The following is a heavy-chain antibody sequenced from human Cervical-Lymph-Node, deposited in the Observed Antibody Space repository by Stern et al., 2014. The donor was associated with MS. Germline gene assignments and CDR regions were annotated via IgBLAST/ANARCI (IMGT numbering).Heavy chain of an antibody. D-gene: IGHD5-24*01. V-gene: IGHV4-39*01. CDR2: IFYNGRT. CDR3: ARIPNWLQFSPPRGENANFHF. Sequence: QVQLQESGPGLVKPSETLSLTCTVSGASISSSVYQWGWIRQPPGKGLEWIGNIFYNGRTYHNPFLKTRVTLSLAGSKNLSSLELNFVTAADTAVYYCARIPNWLQFSPPRGENANFHFWGQGTLVTVSS. J-gene: IGHJ4*02. CDR1: GASISSSVYQ.